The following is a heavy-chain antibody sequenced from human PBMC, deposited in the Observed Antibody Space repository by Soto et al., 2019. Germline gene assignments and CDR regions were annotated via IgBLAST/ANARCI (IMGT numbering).Heavy chain of an antibody. CDR1: GGSISSYY. Sequence: SETLSLTCTVSGGSISSYYWSWIRQPPGKGLEWIGYIYYSGSTNYNPSLKSRVTISVDTSKNQFSLKLSSVTAADTAVYYCAREKGGGYYYYYMDVWGKGTTVTVSS. CDR2: IYYSGST. D-gene: IGHD3-16*01. J-gene: IGHJ6*03. CDR3: AREKGGGYYYYYMDV. V-gene: IGHV4-59*01.